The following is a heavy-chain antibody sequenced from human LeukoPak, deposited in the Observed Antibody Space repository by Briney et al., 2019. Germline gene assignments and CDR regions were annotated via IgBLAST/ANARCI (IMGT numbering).Heavy chain of an antibody. Sequence: LGGSLRLSCVASGFSFNNYAMNWVRQAPGKGLEWVSLIIGSSGSTFYADSVKGRFTISRDKSKNTLYLQMNSLRAEDTAVYYCAKGAYDYIEIAYDYWGQGSLVTVPS. CDR2: IIGSSGST. CDR3: AKGAYDYIEIAYDY. D-gene: IGHD5-12*01. J-gene: IGHJ4*02. CDR1: GFSFNNYA. V-gene: IGHV3-23*01.